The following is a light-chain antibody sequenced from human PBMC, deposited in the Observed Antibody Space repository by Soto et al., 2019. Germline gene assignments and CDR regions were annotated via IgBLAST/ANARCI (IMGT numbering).Light chain of an antibody. CDR1: SDDIGAYDY. CDR3: SSYRSSDTLEV. Sequence: QSVLTQPSYVSASPGQSISISCTGTSDDIGAYDYVSWYQQHPGKAPKLILYAVSNRPSGVSTRFSGSKSGNTASLTISGVQADDEADYYCSSYRSSDTLEVFGTGTKVTVL. V-gene: IGLV2-14*01. CDR2: AVS. J-gene: IGLJ1*01.